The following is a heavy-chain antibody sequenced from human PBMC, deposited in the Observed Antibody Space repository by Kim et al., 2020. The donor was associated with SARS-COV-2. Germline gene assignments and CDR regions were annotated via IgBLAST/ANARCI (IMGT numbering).Heavy chain of an antibody. Sequence: AQKPQGRVTMTTETPTSTAYMELRSLRSDDTAVYYCARDNIAAAGTLDYWGQGTLVTVSS. J-gene: IGHJ4*02. V-gene: IGHV1-18*01. D-gene: IGHD6-13*01. CDR3: ARDNIAAAGTLDY.